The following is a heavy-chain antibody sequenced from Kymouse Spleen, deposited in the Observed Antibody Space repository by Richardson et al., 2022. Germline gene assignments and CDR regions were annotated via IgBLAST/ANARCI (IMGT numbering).Heavy chain of an antibody. CDR3: AVGSGSYPPYYYYYGMDV. V-gene: IGHV4-39*01. CDR2: IYYSGST. D-gene: IGHD3-10*01. J-gene: IGHJ6*02. Sequence: QLQLQESGPGLVKPSETLSLTCTVSGGSISSSSYYWGWIRQPPGKGLEWIGSIYYSGSTYYNPSLKSRVTISVDTSKNQFSLKLSSVTAADTAVYYCAVGSGSYPPYYYYYGMDVWGQGTTVTVSS. CDR1: GGSISSSSYY.